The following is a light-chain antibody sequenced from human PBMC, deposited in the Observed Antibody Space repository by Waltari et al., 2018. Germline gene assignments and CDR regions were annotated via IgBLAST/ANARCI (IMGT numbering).Light chain of an antibody. J-gene: IGKJ2*01. V-gene: IGKV3-15*01. CDR2: DTS. CDR1: QSISTH. Sequence: EIVMTQSPATLSMSPGERATLSCRASQSISTHLAWYPQRPVQAPRLLIYDTSTRATGIPVKFSGSGSGTEFTLTISDLQPEDFAVYYCQQYNNWPPLYTFGQGTKLDIK. CDR3: QQYNNWPPLYT.